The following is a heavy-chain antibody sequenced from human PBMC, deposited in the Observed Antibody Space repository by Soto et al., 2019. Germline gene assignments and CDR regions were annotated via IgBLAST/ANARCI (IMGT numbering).Heavy chain of an antibody. CDR2: INPNSGGT. CDR1: GYTFTDYY. Sequence: QLVQSGAEVKNPGASVKVSCTASGYTFTDYYIHWVRQAPGQGLEWMGWINPNSGGTNYAQKFRRWVIMTSDPPVITAYMELRRLPSDDTAAYYCGRGNLHSSYELDDYYYGMDVWGQGTTVTVSS. D-gene: IGHD4-4*01. CDR3: GRGNLHSSYELDDYYYGMDV. V-gene: IGHV1-2*04. J-gene: IGHJ6*02.